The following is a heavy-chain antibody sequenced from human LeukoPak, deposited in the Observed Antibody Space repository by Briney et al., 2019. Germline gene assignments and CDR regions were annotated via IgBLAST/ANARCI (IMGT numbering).Heavy chain of an antibody. CDR1: GLTFSNHW. CDR3: ARDRYYYDSSGYYYN. D-gene: IGHD3-22*01. Sequence: GGSLRLSCVVSGLTFSNHWMHWVRQAPGKGLVWVSHINNEGSDTRYADSVKGRFTISRDNGKNTLYLQMNSLRAEDTAVYYCARDRYYYDSSGYYYNWGQGTLVTVSS. J-gene: IGHJ4*02. V-gene: IGHV3-74*01. CDR2: INNEGSDT.